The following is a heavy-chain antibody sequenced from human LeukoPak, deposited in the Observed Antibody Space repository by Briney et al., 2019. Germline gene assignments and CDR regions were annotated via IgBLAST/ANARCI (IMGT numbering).Heavy chain of an antibody. D-gene: IGHD4-11*01. CDR1: GGSISSGGYY. Sequence: TSETLSLTCTVSGGSISSGGYYWSWIRQPPGKGLEWIGYIYHSGSTYYNPSLKSRVTISVDRSKNQFSLKLSSVTAADTAVYYCARAPQYSNYANAFDIWGQGTMVTVSS. J-gene: IGHJ3*02. CDR3: ARAPQYSNYANAFDI. CDR2: IYHSGST. V-gene: IGHV4-30-2*01.